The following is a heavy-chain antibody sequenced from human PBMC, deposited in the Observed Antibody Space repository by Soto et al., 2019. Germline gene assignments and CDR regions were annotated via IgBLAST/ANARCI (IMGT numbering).Heavy chain of an antibody. V-gene: IGHV1-46*03. D-gene: IGHD3-22*01. Sequence: QVQLVQSGAEVKKPGASVKVSCKASGYTFPSYYMHWVRQAPGQGLEWMGIINPSGGSTSYAQKFQGRVTMTRDTSTSTVYMELSSLRSEDTAVYYCARSYYDSSGYYFLHFDYWGQGTLVTVSS. CDR2: INPSGGST. CDR1: GYTFPSYY. CDR3: ARSYYDSSGYYFLHFDY. J-gene: IGHJ4*02.